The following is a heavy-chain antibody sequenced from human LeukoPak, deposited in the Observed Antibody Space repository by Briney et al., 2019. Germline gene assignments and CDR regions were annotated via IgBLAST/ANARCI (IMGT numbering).Heavy chain of an antibody. D-gene: IGHD3-10*01. V-gene: IGHV1-46*01. CDR1: GYTFTSYY. J-gene: IGHJ4*02. CDR3: ARTMVRGAPRYYFDY. Sequence: ASVKVSCKASGYTFTSYYMHWVRQAPGQGLEWMGIINPSGGSTSYAQEFQGRVTMTRDTSTSTVYMELSSLRSEDTAVYYCARTMVRGAPRYYFDYWGQGTLVTVSS. CDR2: INPSGGST.